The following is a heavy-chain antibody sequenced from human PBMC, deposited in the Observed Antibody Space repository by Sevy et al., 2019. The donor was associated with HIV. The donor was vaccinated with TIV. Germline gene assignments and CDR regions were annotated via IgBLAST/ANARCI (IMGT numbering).Heavy chain of an antibody. J-gene: IGHJ6*02. CDR2: ISAYNGNT. Sequence: ASVKVSCKASGYTFTSYGISWVRQAPGQGLEWMGWISAYNGNTNYEQKLQGRVTMTTDTSTSTAYMELRSLRSDDTAVYYCARDGYCGGDCYPGRPKYYYYGMDVWGQGTTVTVSS. D-gene: IGHD2-21*02. CDR1: GYTFTSYG. CDR3: ARDGYCGGDCYPGRPKYYYYGMDV. V-gene: IGHV1-18*01.